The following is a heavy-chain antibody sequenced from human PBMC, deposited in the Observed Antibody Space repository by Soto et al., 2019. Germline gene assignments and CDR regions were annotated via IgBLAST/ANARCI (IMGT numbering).Heavy chain of an antibody. CDR1: GGTFSSYT. CDR3: AKYLHPTVVAALDY. D-gene: IGHD2-15*01. J-gene: IGHJ4*02. Sequence: SVKVSCKASGGTFSSYTISWVRQAPGQGLEWMGRIIPILGIANYAQKFQGRVTITADKSTSTAYMELSSLRSEDTAVYYCAKYLHPTVVAALDYWGQGTLVTVSS. V-gene: IGHV1-69*02. CDR2: IIPILGIA.